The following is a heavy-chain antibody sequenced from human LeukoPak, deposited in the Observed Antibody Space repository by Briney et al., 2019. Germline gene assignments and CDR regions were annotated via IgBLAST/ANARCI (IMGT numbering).Heavy chain of an antibody. CDR1: GYTFTSYA. V-gene: IGHV1-3*01. Sequence: ASVKVSCKASGYTFTSYAMHWVRQAPGQRLEWMGWINAGNGNTKYSQKFQGRVTITRDTSASTAYMELSSLRSEDTAVYYCARDENGSGSYDYWGQGTLVTVSS. J-gene: IGHJ4*02. CDR2: INAGNGNT. CDR3: ARDENGSGSYDY. D-gene: IGHD3-10*01.